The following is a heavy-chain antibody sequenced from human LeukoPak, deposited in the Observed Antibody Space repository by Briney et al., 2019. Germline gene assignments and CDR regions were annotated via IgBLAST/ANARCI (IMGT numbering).Heavy chain of an antibody. V-gene: IGHV3-13*01. CDR1: GFTFSSYD. CDR3: ARAVYDSSGYYRYYFDH. J-gene: IGHJ4*02. D-gene: IGHD3-22*01. CDR2: IGTAGDT. Sequence: GGSLRLSCAASGFTFSSYDMHWVRQATGKGLEWVSAIGTAGDTYYPGSVKGRFTISRENAKSSLYLQMNSLRAGDTAVYYCARAVYDSSGYYRYYFDHWGQGTLVTVSS.